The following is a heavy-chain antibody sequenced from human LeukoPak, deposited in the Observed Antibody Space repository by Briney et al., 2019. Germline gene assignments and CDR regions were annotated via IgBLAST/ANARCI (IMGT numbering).Heavy chain of an antibody. D-gene: IGHD3-22*01. V-gene: IGHV1-18*01. CDR1: GYTFTSYG. Sequence: ASVKVSCKASGYTFTSYGISWVRQAPGQGLEWMGWISAHNGNTNYAQKLQGRVTMTTDTSTTTAYMELRSLRSDDTAVYYCARGARSSGYYRFNFDYWGQGTLVTVSS. J-gene: IGHJ4*02. CDR3: ARGARSSGYYRFNFDY. CDR2: ISAHNGNT.